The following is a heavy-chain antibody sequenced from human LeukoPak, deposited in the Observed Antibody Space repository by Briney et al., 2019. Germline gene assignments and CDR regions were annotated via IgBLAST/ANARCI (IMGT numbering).Heavy chain of an antibody. CDR3: ARHIGYSAWNPDY. CDR2: IYPYDSEA. V-gene: IGHV5-51*01. D-gene: IGHD5-18*01. Sequence: GESLKISCKASGYSFTGFWIGWVRQMPGKGLEWMGIIYPYDSEARYSPSFQGPVTISADKSISTAYLQWSSLKASDTAMYYCARHIGYSAWNPDYWGQGTLVTVSS. J-gene: IGHJ4*02. CDR1: GYSFTGFW.